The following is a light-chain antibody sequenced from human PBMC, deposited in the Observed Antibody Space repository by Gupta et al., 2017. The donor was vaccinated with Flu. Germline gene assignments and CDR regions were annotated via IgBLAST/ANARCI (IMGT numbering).Light chain of an antibody. CDR3: QQYDSSTGYT. V-gene: IGKV3-20*01. Sequence: EIVLTQSPGTLSLSPGERATLSCRASQGVSSNYLAWYQQKPGQAPRLLIYGASTRATGISDRFSGSGSGPDFALTISRLEPEDFAVYYCQQYDSSTGYTFGQGTKLEIK. CDR1: QGVSSNY. J-gene: IGKJ2*01. CDR2: GAS.